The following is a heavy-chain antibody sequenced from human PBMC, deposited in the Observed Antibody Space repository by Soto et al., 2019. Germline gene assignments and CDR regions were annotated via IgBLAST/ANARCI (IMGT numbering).Heavy chain of an antibody. CDR2: ISSSSSYI. J-gene: IGHJ4*02. CDR1: GFTFSSYS. V-gene: IGHV3-21*01. CDR3: ARDAGGLRGILTGYYDY. Sequence: GGSLRLSCAASGFTFSSYSMNWVRQAPGKGLEWVSSISSSSSYIYYADSVKGRFTISRDNAKNSLYLQMNSLRAEDTAVYYCARDAGGLRGILTGYYDYWGQGTLVTVSS. D-gene: IGHD3-9*01.